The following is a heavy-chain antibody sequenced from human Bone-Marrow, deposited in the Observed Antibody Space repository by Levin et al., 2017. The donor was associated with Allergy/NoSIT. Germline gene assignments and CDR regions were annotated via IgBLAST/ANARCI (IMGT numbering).Heavy chain of an antibody. J-gene: IGHJ5*02. V-gene: IGHV3-30*18. CDR1: GFTFSSYG. CDR2: ISYDGSNK. CDR3: AKDRGWFGELFEGP. D-gene: IGHD3-10*01. Sequence: GGSLRLSCAASGFTFSSYGMHWVRQAPGKGLEWVAVISYDGSNKYYADSVKGRFTISRDNSKNTLYLQMNSLRAEDTAVYYCAKDRGWFGELFEGPWGQGTLVTVSS.